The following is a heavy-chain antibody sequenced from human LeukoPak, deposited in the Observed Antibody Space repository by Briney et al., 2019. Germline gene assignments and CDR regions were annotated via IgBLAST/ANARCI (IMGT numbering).Heavy chain of an antibody. V-gene: IGHV4-31*03. D-gene: IGHD6-13*01. Sequence: PSETLSLTCTVSGGSISSGGYYWSWIRQHPGKGLEWIGYIYYSGSTYYNPSLKSRVTISVDTSKNQFSLKLSSVTAADTAVYYCARRGIAAALDYWGQGTLVTVSS. CDR2: IYYSGST. CDR1: GGSISSGGYY. J-gene: IGHJ4*02. CDR3: ARRGIAAALDY.